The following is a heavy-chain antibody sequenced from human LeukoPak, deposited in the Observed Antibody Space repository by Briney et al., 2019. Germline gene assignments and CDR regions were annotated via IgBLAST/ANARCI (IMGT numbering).Heavy chain of an antibody. CDR1: GFSFSSYN. Sequence: GGSLRLSCEASGFSFSSYNMDWVRQAPGKGLEWVASINEDGSEKYYVDSVKGRFTVSRDNAKNSLYLQMYSLRVEDTAVYYCTRDSGRFRLDYWGQGILVTVSS. D-gene: IGHD6-19*01. CDR3: TRDSGRFRLDY. J-gene: IGHJ4*02. V-gene: IGHV3-7*01. CDR2: INEDGSEK.